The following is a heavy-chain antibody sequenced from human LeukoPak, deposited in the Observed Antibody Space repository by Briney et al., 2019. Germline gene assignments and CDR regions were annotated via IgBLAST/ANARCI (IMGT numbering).Heavy chain of an antibody. CDR3: ARHEGDRTGTSCYSWSNWYFDL. V-gene: IGHV4-39*01. D-gene: IGHD2-2*01. CDR1: GVSIRASNYH. CDR2: VHHSGST. Sequence: PSETLSLTCTVSGVSIRASNYHWGWIRQPPGKGLEWIGSVHHSGSTYYSPSLKSRVTIAVDTSKNHFSLQLNSVAAADTSVYYCARHEGDRTGTSCYSWSNWYFDLWGRGALVTVSS. J-gene: IGHJ2*01.